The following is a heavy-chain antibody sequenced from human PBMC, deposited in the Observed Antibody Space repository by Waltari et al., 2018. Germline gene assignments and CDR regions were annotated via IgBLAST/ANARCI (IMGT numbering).Heavy chain of an antibody. CDR2: IKRDGSST. D-gene: IGHD3-16*01. V-gene: IGHV3-74*01. CDR1: GFTFSSYW. CDR3: ARDSDAFGWFDP. Sequence: EVQLVESGGGLVQPGGSLRLSCAASGFTFSSYWMHWVRQAPGKGLGWVERIKRDGSSTSYADSVKGRFTISRDNAKNTLYLQMNSLRAEDTAVYYCARDSDAFGWFDPWGQGTLVTVSS. J-gene: IGHJ5*02.